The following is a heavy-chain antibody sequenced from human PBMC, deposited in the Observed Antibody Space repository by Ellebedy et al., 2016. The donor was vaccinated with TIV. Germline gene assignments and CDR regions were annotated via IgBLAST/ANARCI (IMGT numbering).Heavy chain of an antibody. CDR2: IYHSGST. CDR3: ARRAGGQEMPFDY. Sequence: SETLSLXXAVSGGSISSSNWWSWVRQPPGKGLEWIGEIYHSGSTNYNPSLKSRVTISVDKSKNQFSLKLSSVTAADTAVYYCARRAGGQEMPFDYWGQGTLVTVSS. V-gene: IGHV4-4*02. J-gene: IGHJ4*02. D-gene: IGHD2-2*01. CDR1: GGSISSSNW.